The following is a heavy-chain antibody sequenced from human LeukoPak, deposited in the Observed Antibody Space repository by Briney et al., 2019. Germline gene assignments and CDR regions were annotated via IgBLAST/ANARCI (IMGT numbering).Heavy chain of an antibody. CDR1: GFTFSNYG. J-gene: IGHJ4*02. Sequence: PGGSLRLSCAASGFTFSNYGMNWVRQAPGKGLEWVSGITGSGGSTYYADSVKGRFTISRDNSKNTLYLQMNNLRTEDTAMYFCARLPSGAMHYFDYWGQGTPVTVSS. CDR2: ITGSGGST. D-gene: IGHD2-2*01. CDR3: ARLPSGAMHYFDY. V-gene: IGHV3-23*01.